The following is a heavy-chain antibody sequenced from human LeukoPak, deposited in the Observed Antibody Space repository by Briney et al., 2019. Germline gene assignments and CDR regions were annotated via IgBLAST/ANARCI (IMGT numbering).Heavy chain of an antibody. J-gene: IGHJ4*02. V-gene: IGHV3-21*01. CDR2: ISSSSSYI. CDR1: GFTFSSYS. Sequence: GGSLRLSCAASGFTFSSYSMNWVRQAPGKGLEWVSSISSSSSYIYYADSVKGRFTISRDNAKNSLYLQMNSLRAEDTAVYYCARDGVVVDHYFDYWGQGTLVTVSS. D-gene: IGHD3-22*01. CDR3: ARDGVVVDHYFDY.